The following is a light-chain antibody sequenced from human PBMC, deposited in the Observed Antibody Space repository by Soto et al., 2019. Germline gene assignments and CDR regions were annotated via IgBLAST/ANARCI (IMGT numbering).Light chain of an antibody. Sequence: DIVLTQTPLSSPVTLGQPASISCRSSQSLLHSDGNTYLSWLQQRPGQPPRLLIYKTSNRFSGVPDRFSGSGAGTDFTLKISREEAEDVGVYYCMQATQYPPYTFGQGTKLEI. CDR2: KTS. J-gene: IGKJ2*01. CDR1: QSLLHSDGNTY. CDR3: MQATQYPPYT. V-gene: IGKV2-24*01.